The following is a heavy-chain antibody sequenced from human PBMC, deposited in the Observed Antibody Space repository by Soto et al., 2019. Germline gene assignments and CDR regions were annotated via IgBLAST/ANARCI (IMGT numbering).Heavy chain of an antibody. Sequence: GGSLRLSCAASGFTFDDYAMHWVRQAPGKGLEWVSGISWNSGSIGYADSVKGRFTISRDNAKNSLYLQMNSLRAEDTALYYCAKDRHRAARYYMDVWGKGTTVTVSS. CDR1: GFTFDDYA. CDR2: ISWNSGSI. V-gene: IGHV3-9*01. CDR3: AKDRHRAARYYMDV. D-gene: IGHD2-15*01. J-gene: IGHJ6*03.